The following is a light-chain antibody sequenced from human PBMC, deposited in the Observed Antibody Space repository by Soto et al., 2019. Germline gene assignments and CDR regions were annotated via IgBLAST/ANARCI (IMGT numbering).Light chain of an antibody. CDR1: QTVSTNY. J-gene: IGKJ4*02. CDR2: GAS. Sequence: EIVLTQSPGTLSLSPGERATLSCRASQTVSTNYLAWYQQKPGQAPSLLIYGASSRATGIPDRFSGSGSGTDFTLTISRLEPEDFAVYYCQQYGSSPVTF. V-gene: IGKV3-20*01. CDR3: QQYGSSPVT.